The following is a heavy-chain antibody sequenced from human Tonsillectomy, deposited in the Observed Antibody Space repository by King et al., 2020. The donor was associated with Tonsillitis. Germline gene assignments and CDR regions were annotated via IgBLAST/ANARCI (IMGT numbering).Heavy chain of an antibody. Sequence: VQLQQWCAGLLKPSETLSLTGAVYGGSFSGYYWCWIRQPPGKVLEWIGEIKHSGSTNYNPSLKSRVTISVDTSKNQFSLKLSSVTAADTAVYYCARKAWDVDYWGQGTLVTVSS. V-gene: IGHV4-34*01. D-gene: IGHD1-26*01. CDR1: GGSFSGYY. J-gene: IGHJ4*02. CDR3: ARKAWDVDY. CDR2: IKHSGST.